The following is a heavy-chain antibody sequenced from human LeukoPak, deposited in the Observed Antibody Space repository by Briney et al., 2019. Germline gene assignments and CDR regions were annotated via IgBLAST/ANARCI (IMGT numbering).Heavy chain of an antibody. D-gene: IGHD5-18*01. CDR2: IYYSGGT. V-gene: IGHV4-59*01. CDR1: GGSINSYY. Sequence: SETLSLTCTVSGGSINSYYWSWIRQPPGKGLEWIGYIYYSGGTSYNPSLKSRVTISVDMSKNQFSLKLSSMTAADTAVYYCARDLGYTSASSDYYNYGLDVWGQGTTVTVSS. J-gene: IGHJ6*02. CDR3: ARDLGYTSASSDYYNYGLDV.